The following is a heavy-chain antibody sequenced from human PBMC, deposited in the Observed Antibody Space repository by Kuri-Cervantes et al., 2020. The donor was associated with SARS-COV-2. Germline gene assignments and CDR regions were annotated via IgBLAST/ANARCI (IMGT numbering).Heavy chain of an antibody. CDR1: GGSIRSDGYY. V-gene: IGHV4-31*03. D-gene: IGHD3-22*01. Sequence: SETLSLTCTVSGGSIRSDGYYWSWIRQRPGKGLEWIGYIYSGGTTYYSPSLKSRLTISMDTSKNHFSLKLGAVTAADTAMYYCARYYYDSRGYVFFDYWGRGNPVTSPQ. CDR2: IYSGGTT. CDR3: ARYYYDSRGYVFFDY. J-gene: IGHJ4*02.